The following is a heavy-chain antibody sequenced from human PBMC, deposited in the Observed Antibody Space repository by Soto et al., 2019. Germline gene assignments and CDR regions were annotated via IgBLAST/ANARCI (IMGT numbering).Heavy chain of an antibody. V-gene: IGHV3-48*02. D-gene: IGHD3-22*01. CDR2: ISSSSSTI. CDR1: GFTFSSYS. Sequence: GGTLRLSCAASGFTFSSYSMNWGRQGPGKGLGWVSYISSSSSTIYYADSVKGRFTISRDNAKNSLYLQMNSLRDEDTAVYYCARDGVAVIRNDAFDIWGQGTMVTVSS. J-gene: IGHJ3*02. CDR3: ARDGVAVIRNDAFDI.